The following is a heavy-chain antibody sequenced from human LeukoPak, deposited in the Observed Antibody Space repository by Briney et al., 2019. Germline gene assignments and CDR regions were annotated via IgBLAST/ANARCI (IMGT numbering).Heavy chain of an antibody. CDR1: GGPFSGYF. Sequence: SETLSLTCAVSGGPFSGYFWSWIRQTPGKGLEWIGEINHGGNTNYNPSLKSRVTISLDTSENQVSLKLSSVTAADTAVYCASSPLYSGDYRFDHWGQGTLVTVSS. CDR3: SSPLYSGDYRFDH. V-gene: IGHV4-34*01. J-gene: IGHJ4*02. CDR2: INHGGNT. D-gene: IGHD4-17*01.